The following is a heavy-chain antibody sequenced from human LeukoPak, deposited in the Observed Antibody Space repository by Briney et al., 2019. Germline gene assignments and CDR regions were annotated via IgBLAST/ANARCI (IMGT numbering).Heavy chain of an antibody. CDR2: ISNDGTTT. D-gene: IGHD6-19*01. Sequence: GGSLRLSCAASGFTFGNYWMHWVRQAPGKGLVWVSHISNDGTTTDHADSVNGRFTISRDNAKNTLYLQMNSLRAEDTAVFYCTRVRYTSGSSFFDYWGQGTLVTVSS. J-gene: IGHJ4*02. CDR1: GFTFGNYW. V-gene: IGHV3-74*01. CDR3: TRVRYTSGSSFFDY.